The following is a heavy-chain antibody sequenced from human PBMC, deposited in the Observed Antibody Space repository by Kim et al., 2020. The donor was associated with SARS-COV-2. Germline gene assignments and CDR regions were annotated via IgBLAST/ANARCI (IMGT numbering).Heavy chain of an antibody. CDR3: ARDEERCGELFRTADY. Sequence: GGSLRLSCAASGFTFSSYGMHWVRQAPGKGLEWVADIWYDGSNKYYADSVKARFTISRDNSKNTLYLQMNSLRAEDTAVYYCARDEERCGELFRTADYCGEGTLGTVSS. J-gene: IGHJ4*02. CDR1: GFTFSSYG. V-gene: IGHV3-33*01. CDR2: IWYDGSNK. D-gene: IGHD3-10*01.